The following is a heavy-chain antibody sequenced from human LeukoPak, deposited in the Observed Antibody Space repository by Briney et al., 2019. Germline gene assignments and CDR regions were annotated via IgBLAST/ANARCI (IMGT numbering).Heavy chain of an antibody. Sequence: GESLKISFKGSGXSFINYCIGWVRQMPGKDLEWIGIIYPGDSDTRYSPSFQGQVTISVDKSISTAYLQWSSLKASDTAMYYCARFSVGGTYYPNYWGQGTLVSVSS. CDR1: GXSFINYC. D-gene: IGHD1-26*01. V-gene: IGHV5-51*01. CDR3: ARFSVGGTYYPNY. J-gene: IGHJ4*02. CDR2: IYPGDSDT.